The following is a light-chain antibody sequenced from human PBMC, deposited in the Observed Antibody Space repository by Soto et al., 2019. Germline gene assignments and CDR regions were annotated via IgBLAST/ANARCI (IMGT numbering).Light chain of an antibody. J-gene: IGKJ3*01. CDR1: QTLSINS. Sequence: EIVLTQSPDTLSLSPGERATLFCRASQTLSINSLAWYQQKPGQAPRLLIYAASTRDTGIPARFNGSGSGTDFALTINRLEPEDCAVYYCQQYDGAPLTFGPGTKVDVK. V-gene: IGKV3-20*01. CDR2: AAS. CDR3: QQYDGAPLT.